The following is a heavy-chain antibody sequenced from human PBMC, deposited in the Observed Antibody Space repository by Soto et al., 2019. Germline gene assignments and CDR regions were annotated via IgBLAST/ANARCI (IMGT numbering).Heavy chain of an antibody. Sequence: GGSLRLSCAASGFTFSSYGMHWVRQAPGKGLEWVAVISYDGSNKYYADSVKGRFTISRDNSKNTLYLQMNSLRAEDTAVYYCAKTSRLQKLYYFAYWGQGTLVTVSS. V-gene: IGHV3-30*18. D-gene: IGHD2-15*01. CDR3: AKTSRLQKLYYFAY. CDR1: GFTFSSYG. CDR2: ISYDGSNK. J-gene: IGHJ4*02.